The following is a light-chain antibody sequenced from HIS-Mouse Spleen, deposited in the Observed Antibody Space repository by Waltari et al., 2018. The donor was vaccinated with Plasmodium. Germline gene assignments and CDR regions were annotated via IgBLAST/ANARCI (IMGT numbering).Light chain of an antibody. CDR3: QSYDSSLSVVV. CDR1: RPNLGARYD. J-gene: IGLJ2*01. CDR2: GNS. Sequence: QSVLTQPPSVSGAPGQRVTISCTGSRPNLGARYDVPLYPHLPGTAPKLLISGNSNRPSGVPDRFSGSKSGTSASLAITGLQAEDEADYYCQSYDSSLSVVVFGGGTKLTVL. V-gene: IGLV1-40*01.